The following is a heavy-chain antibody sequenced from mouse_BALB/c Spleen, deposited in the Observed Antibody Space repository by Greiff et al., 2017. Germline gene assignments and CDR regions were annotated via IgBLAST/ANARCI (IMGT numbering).Heavy chain of an antibody. CDR3: ARGPDHYYGSAWFAY. CDR2: INPYNGDT. V-gene: IGHV1-20*02. D-gene: IGHD1-2*01. J-gene: IGHJ3*01. Sequence: EVKLQESGPELVKPGASVKISCKASGYSFTGYFMNWVMQSHGKSLEWIGRINPYNGDTFYNQKFKGKATLTVDKSSSTAHMELRSLASEDSAVYYCARGPDHYYGSAWFAYWGQGTLVTVSA. CDR1: GYSFTGYF.